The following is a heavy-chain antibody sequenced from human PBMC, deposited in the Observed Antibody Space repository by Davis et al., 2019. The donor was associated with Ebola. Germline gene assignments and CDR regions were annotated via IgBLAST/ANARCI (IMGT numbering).Heavy chain of an antibody. CDR3: ARRPPTRSYDFWREIGYYYYYMDV. D-gene: IGHD3-3*01. J-gene: IGHJ6*03. V-gene: IGHV4-59*12. Sequence: PSETLSLTCTVSGGSISSYYWSWIRQPPGKGLEWIGYIYYSGSTNYNPSLKSRVTISVDTSKNQFSLKLSSVTAADTAVYYCARRPPTRSYDFWREIGYYYYYMDVWGKGTTVTVSS. CDR1: GGSISSYY. CDR2: IYYSGST.